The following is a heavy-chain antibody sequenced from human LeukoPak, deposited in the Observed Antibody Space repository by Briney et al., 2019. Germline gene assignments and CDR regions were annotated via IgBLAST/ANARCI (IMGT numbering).Heavy chain of an antibody. Sequence: ASVKVSCKASGFTFTSYEINWVRQAPGQGLEWMGWMNSSTGYTGYAQKYQGRVTMTRDTSITTAYMELSSLRSDDTAVYFCARGVEDFWSGFGYYYYYYMGVWGKGTTVTVSS. V-gene: IGHV1-8*01. J-gene: IGHJ6*03. D-gene: IGHD3-3*01. CDR1: GFTFTSYE. CDR3: ARGVEDFWSGFGYYYYYYMGV. CDR2: MNSSTGYT.